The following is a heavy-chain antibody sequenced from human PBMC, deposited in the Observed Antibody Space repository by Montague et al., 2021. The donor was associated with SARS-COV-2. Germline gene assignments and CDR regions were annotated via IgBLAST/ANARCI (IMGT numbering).Heavy chain of an antibody. Sequence: SETLSLTCSVSGGSISSYYWNWIRQLPGKGLEWIGYIDYSGSTNYNPSLQSRVTISVDRSKNQFSLKVNSVTAADTAMYYCARVAFDNSYGMDVWGRGTTVTVSS. V-gene: IGHV4-59*12. J-gene: IGHJ6*02. CDR2: IDYSGST. CDR1: GGSISSYY. D-gene: IGHD3-9*01. CDR3: ARVAFDNSYGMDV.